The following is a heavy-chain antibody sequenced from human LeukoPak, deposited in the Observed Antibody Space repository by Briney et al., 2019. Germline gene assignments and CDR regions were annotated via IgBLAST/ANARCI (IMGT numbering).Heavy chain of an antibody. CDR2: ISGSGGST. J-gene: IGHJ4*02. D-gene: IGHD3-22*01. V-gene: IGHV3-23*01. CDR3: AKAPNYDSSGYTGG. Sequence: GGSLRLSCAASGFTFSSYAMSWVRQAPGKGLEWVSAISGSGGSTYYADSVKGRFTISRDNSKNTLYLQMNSLRAEDTAVYYCAKAPNYDSSGYTGGWGQGTLVTASS. CDR1: GFTFSSYA.